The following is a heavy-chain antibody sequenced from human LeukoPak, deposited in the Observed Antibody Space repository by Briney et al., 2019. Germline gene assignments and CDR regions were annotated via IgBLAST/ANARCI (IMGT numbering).Heavy chain of an antibody. V-gene: IGHV4-59*11. D-gene: IGHD1-26*01. J-gene: IGHJ3*02. Sequence: SETLSHTCTVSGGSISSHYWSWIRQPPGRGLEWIGYVFNSGTTDQNPSLKGRVTISLDTSKNHVSLRLTSVTAADTAVYYCARRFRVGDIHVDAFDMWGQGTMVTVSS. CDR1: GGSISSHY. CDR3: ARRFRVGDIHVDAFDM. CDR2: VFNSGTT.